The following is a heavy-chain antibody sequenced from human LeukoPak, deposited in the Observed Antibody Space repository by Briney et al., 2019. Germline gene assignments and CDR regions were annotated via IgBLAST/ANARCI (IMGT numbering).Heavy chain of an antibody. V-gene: IGHV3-23*01. D-gene: IGHD5-12*01. Sequence: GRSLRLSCAASGFTFSSYEMNWVRQAPGKRLEWVSAISGSGGSTYYADSVKGRFTISRDNSKNTLYLQMNSLKTEDTAVYYCTTDLGRRIVATEWSAMYYYYYGMDVWGKGTTVTVSS. CDR1: GFTFSSYE. CDR2: ISGSGGST. J-gene: IGHJ6*04. CDR3: TTDLGRRIVATEWSAMYYYYYGMDV.